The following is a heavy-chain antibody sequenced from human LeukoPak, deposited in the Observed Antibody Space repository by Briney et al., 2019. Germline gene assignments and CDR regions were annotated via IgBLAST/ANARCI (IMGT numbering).Heavy chain of an antibody. V-gene: IGHV3-15*01. J-gene: IGHJ3*02. Sequence: GGSLRLSCAASGFTFSSYGMSWVRQAPGKGLEWVGRIKNKTDGGTTDYAAPVKGRFTISRDDSKNTLYLQMNSLKTEDTAVYYCTTDVLYNWNYDWLRAFDIWGQGTMVTVSS. CDR2: IKNKTDGGTT. CDR3: TTDVLYNWNYDWLRAFDI. D-gene: IGHD1-7*01. CDR1: GFTFSSYG.